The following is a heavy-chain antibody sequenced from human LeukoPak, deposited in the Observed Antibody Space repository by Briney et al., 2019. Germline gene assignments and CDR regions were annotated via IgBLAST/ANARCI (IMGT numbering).Heavy chain of an antibody. CDR2: ISGSGGST. D-gene: IGHD1-26*01. CDR1: GFTFSSYA. CDR3: AKDVGGATPYDY. V-gene: IGHV3-23*01. Sequence: SEGSLRLSCAASGFTFSSYAMSWVRQAPGKGLEWVSAISGSGGSTYYADSVKGRFTTSRDNSKNTLYLQMNSLRAEDTAVYCCAKDVGGATPYDYWGQGTLVTVSS. J-gene: IGHJ4*02.